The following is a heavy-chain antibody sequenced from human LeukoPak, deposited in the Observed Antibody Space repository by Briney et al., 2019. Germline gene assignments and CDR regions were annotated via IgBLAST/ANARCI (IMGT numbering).Heavy chain of an antibody. D-gene: IGHD6-13*01. Sequence: SETLSLTCAVYGGSFSGYYWSWIRQPPGKGLEWIGEINHSGSTNYNPSLKGRVTISVDTSKNQFSLKLSSVTAADTAVYYCARGLMYSSSWPYWGQGTLVTVSS. CDR2: INHSGST. V-gene: IGHV4-34*01. J-gene: IGHJ4*02. CDR3: ARGLMYSSSWPY. CDR1: GGSFSGYY.